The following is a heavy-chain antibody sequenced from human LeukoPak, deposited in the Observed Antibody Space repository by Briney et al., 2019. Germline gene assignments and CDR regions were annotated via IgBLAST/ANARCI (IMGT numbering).Heavy chain of an antibody. CDR2: ISAYNGNT. CDR1: GYTFTSYG. J-gene: IGHJ4*02. Sequence: ASVKLSCKASGYTFTSYGISWVRQAPGQGLEWMGWISAYNGNTNYAQKLQGRLTMTTETCTSTAYMELRSLRSDVAAVYYCARGGVGSGLWFGELPFDYWGQGTLVTV. V-gene: IGHV1-18*01. D-gene: IGHD3-10*01. CDR3: ARGGVGSGLWFGELPFDY.